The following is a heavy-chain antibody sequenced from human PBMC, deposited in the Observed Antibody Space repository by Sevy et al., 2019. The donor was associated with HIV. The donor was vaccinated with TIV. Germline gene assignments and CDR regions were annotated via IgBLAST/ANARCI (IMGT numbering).Heavy chain of an antibody. CDR1: GFTFSTYN. CDR2: ISRSSSYI. Sequence: GGSLRLSCAASGFTFSTYNMNWVRQAPGKGLEWVSSISRSSSYIYYGDSVKGRFTISRDNAKNSLYLQMNSLRAEDTTLYYYAGLYCSSTSCRLGDYYMDVWGKGTTVTASS. CDR3: AGLYCSSTSCRLGDYYMDV. V-gene: IGHV3-21*01. D-gene: IGHD2-2*01. J-gene: IGHJ6*03.